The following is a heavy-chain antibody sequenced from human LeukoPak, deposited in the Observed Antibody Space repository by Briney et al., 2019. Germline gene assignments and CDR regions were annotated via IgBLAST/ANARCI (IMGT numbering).Heavy chain of an antibody. CDR1: GFTFSSYW. D-gene: IGHD1-1*01. V-gene: IGHV3-74*01. CDR3: AKAGGTTGSMRFYMDV. Sequence: GGSLRLSCAGSGFTFSSYWMLWVRQAPGEGLVWVLRISSYEISTNYAASVRGRFTISRDNAKNTLYLQMDSLRAEDTAVYYCAKAGGTTGSMRFYMDVWGKGTTVTVSS. CDR2: ISSYEIST. J-gene: IGHJ6*03.